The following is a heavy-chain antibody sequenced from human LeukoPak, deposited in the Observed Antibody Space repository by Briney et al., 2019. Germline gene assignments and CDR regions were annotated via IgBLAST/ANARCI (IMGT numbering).Heavy chain of an antibody. CDR2: ISSSTSTI. V-gene: IGHV3-48*01. D-gene: IGHD4-23*01. CDR3: ARDPDYGGDIQNDY. J-gene: IGHJ4*02. CDR1: GFTFSSYS. Sequence: GGSLRLSCAASGFTFSSYSMNWVRQAPGKGLEWVSYISSSTSTIYYADSVKGRFTISRDNAKNSLYLQMNSLRAEDTAVYYCARDPDYGGDIQNDYWGQGTLVTVSS.